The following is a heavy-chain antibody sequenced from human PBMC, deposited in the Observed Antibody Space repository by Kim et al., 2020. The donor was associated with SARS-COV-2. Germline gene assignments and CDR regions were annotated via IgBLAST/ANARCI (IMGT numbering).Heavy chain of an antibody. V-gene: IGHV3-33*06. Sequence: GGSLRLSCAASGFTFSSYGMHWVRQAPGKGLEWVAVIWYDGSNKYYADSVKGRFTISRDNSKNTLYLQMNSLRAEDTAVYYCAKDEYSGYDLRDYYYGMDVWGQGTTVTVSS. J-gene: IGHJ6*02. D-gene: IGHD5-12*01. CDR1: GFTFSSYG. CDR3: AKDEYSGYDLRDYYYGMDV. CDR2: IWYDGSNK.